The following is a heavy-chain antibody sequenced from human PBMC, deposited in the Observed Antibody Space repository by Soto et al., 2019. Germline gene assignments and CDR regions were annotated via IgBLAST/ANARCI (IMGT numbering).Heavy chain of an antibody. CDR3: ARGQLVNPGYYYGMDI. CDR1: GFPFRDYA. J-gene: IGHJ6*02. CDR2: LSYAGREK. V-gene: IGHV3-33*01. Sequence: QVQLVESGGGVVQPGRSLRLSCAASGFPFRDYAFHWVRQPPGKGLEWVAVLSYAGREKYYGDSVKGRFTISRDNAKNMLYLQLSSLRAEDTAVYYCARGQLVNPGYYYGMDIWGQGTTVTVSS. D-gene: IGHD3-22*01.